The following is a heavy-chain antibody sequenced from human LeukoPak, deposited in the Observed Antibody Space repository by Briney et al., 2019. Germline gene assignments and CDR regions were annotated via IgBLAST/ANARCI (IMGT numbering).Heavy chain of an antibody. D-gene: IGHD4-17*01. V-gene: IGHV4-38-2*01. J-gene: IGHJ4*02. Sequence: SETLSLTCAVSGYSISSGYYWGWIRQPPGKGLEWIGSIYHSGSTYYNPSLKSRVTISVDTSKNQFSLKLSSVTAADTAVYYCARGWRRGYGDYGHDYWGQGTLVTVSS. CDR3: ARGWRRGYGDYGHDY. CDR2: IYHSGST. CDR1: GYSISSGYY.